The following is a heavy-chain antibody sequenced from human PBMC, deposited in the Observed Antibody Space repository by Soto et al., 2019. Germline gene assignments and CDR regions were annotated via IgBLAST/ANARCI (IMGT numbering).Heavy chain of an antibody. J-gene: IGHJ5*02. CDR1: GFTFSSYA. Sequence: GGSLRLSCAASGFTFSSYAMHWVRQTPGKGLEWVAVISYDGSNKYYADSVKGRFTISRDNSKNTLYLQMNSLRAEDTAVYYCARDAGYCSSTSCYPYNWFDPWGQGTLVTVSS. V-gene: IGHV3-30-3*01. CDR2: ISYDGSNK. CDR3: ARDAGYCSSTSCYPYNWFDP. D-gene: IGHD2-2*01.